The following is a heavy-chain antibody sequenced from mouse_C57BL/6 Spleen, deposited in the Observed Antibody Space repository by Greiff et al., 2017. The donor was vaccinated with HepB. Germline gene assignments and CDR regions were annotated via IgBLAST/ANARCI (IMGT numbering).Heavy chain of an antibody. CDR1: GFSLTSYG. CDR3: ARHYGSSSWFAY. CDR2: IWRGGST. D-gene: IGHD1-1*01. J-gene: IGHJ3*01. Sequence: VKLVESGPGLVQPSQSLSITCTVSGFSLTSYGVHWVHQSPGKGLEWLGVIWRGGSTDYNAAFMSRLSITKDNSKSQVFFKMNSLQADDTAIYYCARHYGSSSWFAYWGQGTLVTVSA. V-gene: IGHV2-5*01.